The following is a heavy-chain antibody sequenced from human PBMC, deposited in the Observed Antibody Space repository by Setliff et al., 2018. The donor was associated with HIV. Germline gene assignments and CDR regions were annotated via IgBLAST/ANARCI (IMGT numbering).Heavy chain of an antibody. V-gene: IGHV4-59*01. D-gene: IGHD3-16*02. CDR2: IYYSGST. CDR1: GGSIRSYY. Sequence: SETLSLTCTVSGGSIRSYYWSWIRQPPGKGLEWIGYIYYSGSTNYNPSLKSRVTISVDTSKNQFSLKLSSVTAADTAVYYCARAAPYYDYVWGSYRHFDYWGQGTLVTVSS. CDR3: ARAAPYYDYVWGSYRHFDY. J-gene: IGHJ4*02.